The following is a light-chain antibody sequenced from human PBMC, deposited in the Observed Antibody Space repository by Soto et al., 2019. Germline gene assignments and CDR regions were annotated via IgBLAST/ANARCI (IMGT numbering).Light chain of an antibody. CDR2: GNN. J-gene: IGLJ7*01. CDR1: SSNIGAGYD. V-gene: IGLV1-40*01. CDR3: QSYDTSLSGSAV. Sequence: QSVLTQPPSVSGAPGQRVNISCTGSSSNIGAGYDVHWYQHLPGTAPKLLIYGNNWRPSGVPDRFSGSKSGTSASLAITGLQPEDEADYYCQSYDTSLSGSAVFGGGTQLTVL.